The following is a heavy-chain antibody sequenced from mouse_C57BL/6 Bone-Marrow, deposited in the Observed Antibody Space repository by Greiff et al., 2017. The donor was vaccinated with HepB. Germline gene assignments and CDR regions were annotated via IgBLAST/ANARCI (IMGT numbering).Heavy chain of an antibody. Sequence: EVHLVESGGGLVKPGGSLKLSCAASGFTFSSYAMSWVRQTPEKRLEWVATISDGGSYTYYPDNVKGRFTISRDNAKNNLYLQMSHLKSEDTAMYYCARDLLFSYYAMDYWGQGTSVTVSS. D-gene: IGHD2-1*01. CDR2: ISDGGSYT. V-gene: IGHV5-4*01. CDR3: ARDLLFSYYAMDY. CDR1: GFTFSSYA. J-gene: IGHJ4*01.